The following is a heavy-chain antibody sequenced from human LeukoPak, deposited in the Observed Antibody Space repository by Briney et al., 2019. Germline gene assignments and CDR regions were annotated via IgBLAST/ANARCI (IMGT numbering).Heavy chain of an antibody. D-gene: IGHD6-19*01. CDR2: IIPIFGTA. CDR1: GGTFSSYA. Sequence: SVKVSCKASGGTFSSYAISWVRQAPGQGLEWMGGIIPIFGTANYAQKFQGRVTITADESTSTAYMELSSLRSEDTAVYYCAIPSGGAVAGTDFFDYWGQGTLVTVSS. J-gene: IGHJ4*02. CDR3: AIPSGGAVAGTDFFDY. V-gene: IGHV1-69*13.